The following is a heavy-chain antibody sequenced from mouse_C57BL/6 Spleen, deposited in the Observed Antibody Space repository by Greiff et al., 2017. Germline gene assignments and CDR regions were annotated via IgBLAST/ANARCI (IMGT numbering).Heavy chain of an antibody. D-gene: IGHD2-4*01. CDR3: ARGGDYDVFAY. J-gene: IGHJ3*01. Sequence: QVQLKESGAELVRPGASVKLSCKASGYTFTVYYINWVKQRPGQGLEWIARIYPGSGNTYYNEKFKGKATLTAEKSSSTAYMQLSSLTSEDSAVYFCARGGDYDVFAYWGQGTLVTVSA. V-gene: IGHV1-76*01. CDR2: IYPGSGNT. CDR1: GYTFTVYY.